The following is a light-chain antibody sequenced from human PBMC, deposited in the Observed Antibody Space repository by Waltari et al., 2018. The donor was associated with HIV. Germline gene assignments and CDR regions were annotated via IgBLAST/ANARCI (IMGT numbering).Light chain of an antibody. CDR3: TSYEGKNNLV. CDR1: STDVPTYNY. V-gene: IGLV2-8*01. CDR2: EVN. J-gene: IGLJ2*01. Sequence: QSALTQPPSASGSPGQSVTISCTGTSTDVPTYNYVSWYQQHPGEAPKILIYEVNKRPSGVPDRFSGSKSGNTASLTVSGLQADDEADYYCTSYEGKNNLVFGGVTKLTVL.